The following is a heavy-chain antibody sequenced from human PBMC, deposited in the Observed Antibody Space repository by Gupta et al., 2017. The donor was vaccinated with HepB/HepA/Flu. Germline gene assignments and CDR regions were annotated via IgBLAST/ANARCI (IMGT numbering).Heavy chain of an antibody. CDR3: ARQMTEMVDYSAMDV. V-gene: IGHV5-51*01. Sequence: EVHLVQSGAEVRQSGQSLKISCKGSGYDFANSWLAWVRQMPGKGLEWMGVIYPGDCDPRYSPACQGQVTISADRSTKTAYLQWQRLKAYDTATYYCARQMTEMVDYSAMDVWGQGTTVTVS. J-gene: IGHJ6*02. CDR2: IYPGDCDP. CDR1: GYDFANSW. D-gene: IGHD4-11*01.